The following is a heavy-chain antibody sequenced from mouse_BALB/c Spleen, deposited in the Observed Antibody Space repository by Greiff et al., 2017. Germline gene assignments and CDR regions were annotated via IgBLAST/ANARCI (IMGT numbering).Heavy chain of an antibody. D-gene: IGHD2-4*01. CDR3: ARFDDYGGLAY. V-gene: IGHV5-17*02. CDR1: GFTFSSFG. CDR2: ISSGSSTI. J-gene: IGHJ3*01. Sequence: DAKLVESGGGLVQPGGSRKLPCAASGFTFSSFGTHWVRQAPEKGLEWVAYISSGSSTIYYADTVKGRFTISRDNPKNTLFLHMTSLRSEDTAMYYCARFDDYGGLAYWGQGTLVTVSA.